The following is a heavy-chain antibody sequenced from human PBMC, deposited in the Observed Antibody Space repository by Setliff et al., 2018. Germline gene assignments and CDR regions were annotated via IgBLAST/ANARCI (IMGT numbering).Heavy chain of an antibody. V-gene: IGHV1-18*01. CDR1: GGTFRTYE. Sequence: GASVKVSCKASGGTFRTYEINWVRQAPGQGLEWMGWISTYTGNTNYAQKLQGRVTMTTDTSTNTAYMELGSLTTDDTAVYYCLRLVRYCSRTSCQRTSGDEVWGQGTLVTVSS. D-gene: IGHD2-8*01. CDR2: ISTYTGNT. CDR3: LRLVRYCSRTSCQRTSGDEV. J-gene: IGHJ4*02.